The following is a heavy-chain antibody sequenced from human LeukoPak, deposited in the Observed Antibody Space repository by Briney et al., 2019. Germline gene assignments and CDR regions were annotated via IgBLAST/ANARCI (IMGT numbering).Heavy chain of an antibody. CDR2: IWYDGGNQ. CDR3: ARDREARFLDY. Sequence: GGSLRLSCAASGFTFRNHGMHWVRQAPGKGLEWVAVIWYDGGNQYYADSVKGRFTVSRDNSKNTLYLQMNGLRGEDTALYYCARDREARFLDYWGQGTLITVSS. V-gene: IGHV3-33*01. D-gene: IGHD1-26*01. J-gene: IGHJ4*02. CDR1: GFTFRNHG.